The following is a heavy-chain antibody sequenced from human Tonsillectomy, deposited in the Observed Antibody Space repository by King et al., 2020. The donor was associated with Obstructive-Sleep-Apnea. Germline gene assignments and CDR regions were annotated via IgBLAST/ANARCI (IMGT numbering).Heavy chain of an antibody. Sequence: VQLVESGGGLVQPGGSLRLSCAASGFTVSSNYMSWVRQAPGKGLEGVSGIYSGGSTYYADSVKGRFTISRHNFKNTLYLQMNSLRAEDTAVYYCARERGSGGSPLEAWGQGTLVTVSS. J-gene: IGHJ5*02. CDR3: ARERGSGGSPLEA. CDR2: IYSGGST. D-gene: IGHD3-10*01. V-gene: IGHV3-53*04. CDR1: GFTVSSNY.